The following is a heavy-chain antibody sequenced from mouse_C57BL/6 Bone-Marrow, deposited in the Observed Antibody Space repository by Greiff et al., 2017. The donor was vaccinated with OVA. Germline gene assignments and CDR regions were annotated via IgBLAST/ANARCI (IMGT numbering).Heavy chain of an antibody. V-gene: IGHV1-82*01. J-gene: IGHJ4*01. CDR3: ARSYSYAMDY. CDR2: IYPGDGDT. D-gene: IGHD2-12*01. CDR1: GYAFSSSW. Sequence: VQLVESGPELVKPGASVKISCKASGYAFSSSWMNWVKQRPGKGLEWIGRIYPGDGDTNYNGKFKGKATLTADKSSSTAYMQLSSLTSEDSAVYFCARSYSYAMDYWGQGTSVTVSS.